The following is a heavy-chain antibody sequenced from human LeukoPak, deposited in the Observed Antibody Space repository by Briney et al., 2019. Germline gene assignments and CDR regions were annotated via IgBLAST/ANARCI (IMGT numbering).Heavy chain of an antibody. Sequence: ASVKVSCKASGGTFSSYAISWVRQAPGQGLEWMGWISAYNGNTDYAQTLQGRVTMTTDTSTSTAYMDLRSLRSDDTAMYYCARDLNNDFWSGSAYWGQGTLVTVSS. CDR1: GGTFSSYA. CDR2: ISAYNGNT. V-gene: IGHV1-18*01. CDR3: ARDLNNDFWSGSAY. D-gene: IGHD3-3*01. J-gene: IGHJ4*02.